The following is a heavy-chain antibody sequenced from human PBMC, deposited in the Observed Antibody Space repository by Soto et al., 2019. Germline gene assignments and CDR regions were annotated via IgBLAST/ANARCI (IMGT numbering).Heavy chain of an antibody. CDR1: GASFSPYY. D-gene: IGHD6-13*01. J-gene: IGHJ4*02. CDR3: ARTNYYGNNWYFSK. Sequence: SETLSLTFTGSGASFSPYYCSWIRQAPGKGLEWIGYIHYSGNTKYNPSLESRVTILVDTYKNEFSLKLTSVTAADTASYFCARTNYYGNNWYFSKWGPGTLVTVSS. CDR2: IHYSGNT. V-gene: IGHV4-59*08.